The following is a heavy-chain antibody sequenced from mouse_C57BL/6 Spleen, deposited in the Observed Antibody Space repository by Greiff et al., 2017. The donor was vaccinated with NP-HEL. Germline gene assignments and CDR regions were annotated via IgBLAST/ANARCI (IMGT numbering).Heavy chain of an antibody. D-gene: IGHD1-1*01. CDR2: IRNKANGYTT. CDR3: ARYYYGSSYPDY. J-gene: IGHJ2*01. CDR1: GFTFTDYY. V-gene: IGHV7-3*01. Sequence: EVQVVESGGGLVQPGGSLSLSCAASGFTFTDYYMSWVRQPPGKALEWLGFIRNKANGYTTEYSASVKGRFTISRDNSQSILYLQMNALRAEDSATYYCARYYYGSSYPDYWGQGTTLTVSS.